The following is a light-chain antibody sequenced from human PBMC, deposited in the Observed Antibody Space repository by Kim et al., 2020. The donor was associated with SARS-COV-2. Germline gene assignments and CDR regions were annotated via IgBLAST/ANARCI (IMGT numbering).Light chain of an antibody. CDR3: QAWDSSPAV. CDR1: KLGNKY. J-gene: IGLJ3*02. CDR2: QDN. Sequence: LSPGQTARITCSGDKLGNKYACLYQQKPGQSPVLVIYQDNKRPSGIPERFSGSNSGNTATLTISGTQALDEADYYCQAWDSSPAVFGGGTQLTVL. V-gene: IGLV3-1*01.